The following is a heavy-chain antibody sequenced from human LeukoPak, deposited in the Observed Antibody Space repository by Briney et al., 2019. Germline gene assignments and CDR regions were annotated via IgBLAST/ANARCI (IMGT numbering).Heavy chain of an antibody. CDR1: GFTFSSYA. D-gene: IGHD6-19*01. CDR2: IWYDGSNK. V-gene: IGHV3-33*08. Sequence: GGSLRLSCAASGFTFSSYAMSWVRQAPGKGLEWVAVIWYDGSNKYYADSVKGRFTISRDNSKNTLYLQMNSLRAEDTAVYYCARAVAGNPSVFDPWGQGTLVTVSS. J-gene: IGHJ5*02. CDR3: ARAVAGNPSVFDP.